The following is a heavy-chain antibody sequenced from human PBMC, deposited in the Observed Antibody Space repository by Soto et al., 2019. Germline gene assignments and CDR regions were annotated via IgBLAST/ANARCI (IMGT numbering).Heavy chain of an antibody. CDR2: LSASGRT. V-gene: IGHV4-4*07. D-gene: IGHD2-8*01. J-gene: IGHJ2*01. CDR1: GDSIGNFY. CDR3: ARGMGRYFDI. Sequence: SETLSLTCAISGDSIGNFYWSWIRQPAGKGLESLGRLSASGRTDYSPSLQSRVTMSLDRSKNRFSLRLTSVSAADTAVYFCARGMGRYFDIWGRGTLVTVSS.